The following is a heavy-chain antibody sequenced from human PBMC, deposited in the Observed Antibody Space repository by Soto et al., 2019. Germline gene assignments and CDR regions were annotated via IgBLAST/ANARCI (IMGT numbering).Heavy chain of an antibody. J-gene: IGHJ6*02. CDR3: ARAEYGSGRSIFYYYGMDV. V-gene: IGHV4-59*01. CDR1: GGSISSYY. D-gene: IGHD3-10*01. Sequence: SETLSLTCTVSGGSISSYYWSWIRQPAGKGLEWIGYIYYSGSTNYNPSLKSRVTISVDTSKNQFSLKLSSVTAADTAVYYCARAEYGSGRSIFYYYGMDVWGQGTTVTVSS. CDR2: IYYSGST.